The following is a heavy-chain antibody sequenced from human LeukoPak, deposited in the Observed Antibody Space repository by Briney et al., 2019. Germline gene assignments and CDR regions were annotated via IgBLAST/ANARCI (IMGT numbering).Heavy chain of an antibody. J-gene: IGHJ4*02. CDR2: IYYSGTT. CDR1: GGSISSYY. CDR3: ARGKYSSSPADY. Sequence: SETLSLTCTVSGGSISSYYWSWIRQPPGKGLEWIGYIYYSGTTNYNPSLKSRVTISVDTSKNQFSLKLSSVTAADTAVYYCARGKYSSSPADYWGQGTLVTVSS. V-gene: IGHV4-59*12. D-gene: IGHD6-6*01.